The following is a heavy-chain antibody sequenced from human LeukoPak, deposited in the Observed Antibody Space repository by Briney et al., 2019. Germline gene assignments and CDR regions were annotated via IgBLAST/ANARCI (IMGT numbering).Heavy chain of an antibody. D-gene: IGHD6-13*01. CDR1: GYTFTGYY. V-gene: IGHV1-2*02. Sequence: ASVKVSCKASGYTFTGYYMHWVRQAPGQGLEWMGWINPNSGGTNYAQKFQGRVTMTRDTSISTAYMELSRLRSDDTAVYYCASQESIAAAGPHYYYYMDVWGKGTTVTVSS. CDR2: INPNSGGT. CDR3: ASQESIAAAGPHYYYYMDV. J-gene: IGHJ6*03.